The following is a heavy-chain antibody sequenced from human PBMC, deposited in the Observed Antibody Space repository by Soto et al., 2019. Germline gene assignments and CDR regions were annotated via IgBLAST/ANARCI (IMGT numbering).Heavy chain of an antibody. CDR2: ISSSSSTI. V-gene: IGHV3-48*02. Sequence: AGGSLRLSCAASGFTFSSYSMNWVRQAPGKGLEWVSYISSSSSTIYYADSVKGRFTISRDNAKNSLYLQMNSLGDEDTAVYYCARAWGLRFLKWPLHYGMDVWGQGTTVTVSS. CDR1: GFTFSSYS. CDR3: ARAWGLRFLKWPLHYGMDV. J-gene: IGHJ6*02. D-gene: IGHD3-3*01.